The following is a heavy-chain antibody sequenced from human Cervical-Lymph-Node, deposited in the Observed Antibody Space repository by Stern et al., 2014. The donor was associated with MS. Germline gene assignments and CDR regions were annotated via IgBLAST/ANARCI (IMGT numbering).Heavy chain of an antibody. CDR1: GLTFSTHG. D-gene: IGHD3-22*01. Sequence: VQLVESGGGVVQPGRSLRLSCAASGLTFSTHGMHWVRQAPGKGLEWVAVIRYDGSNKNYVDSVKGRFTISRDNSKSTLYLQMDSLRAEDTAVYYCVAYSSGDNINHWGQGTLVTVSS. CDR2: IRYDGSNK. CDR3: VAYSSGDNINH. V-gene: IGHV3-33*01. J-gene: IGHJ5*02.